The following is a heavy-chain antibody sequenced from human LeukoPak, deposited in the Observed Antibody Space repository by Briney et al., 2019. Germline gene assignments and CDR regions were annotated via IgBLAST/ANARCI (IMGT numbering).Heavy chain of an antibody. Sequence: GGSLRLSCAVSGFTFSSYAMCWFRQAPEKGLEWVSSITGNAGSTYYADSVKGQFTISRDNSKNTLYLQMNSLRAEDTAVYYCAKTLGAPRYYFDYWGQGTLVTVSS. CDR1: GFTFSSYA. J-gene: IGHJ4*02. CDR3: AKTLGAPRYYFDY. V-gene: IGHV3-23*01. D-gene: IGHD1-26*01. CDR2: ITGNAGST.